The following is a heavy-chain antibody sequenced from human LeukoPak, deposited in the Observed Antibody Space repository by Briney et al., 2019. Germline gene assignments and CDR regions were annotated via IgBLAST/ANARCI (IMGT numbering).Heavy chain of an antibody. CDR1: GGSLSSHY. CDR2: IYYSGTT. Sequence: SETLSLTCTVSGGSLSSHYWSWIRQPPGKGLEWIGYIYYSGTTNYNPSLKSRVTISVDTSKNQFSLKLSSVTAADTAVYYCARGVYIAAAQYGYWGQGTLVTASS. D-gene: IGHD6-13*01. CDR3: ARGVYIAAAQYGY. J-gene: IGHJ4*02. V-gene: IGHV4-59*11.